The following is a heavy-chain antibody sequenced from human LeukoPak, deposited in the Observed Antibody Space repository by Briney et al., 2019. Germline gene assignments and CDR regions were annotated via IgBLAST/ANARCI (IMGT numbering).Heavy chain of an antibody. CDR1: GFTFSTYA. Sequence: PGGSLRLSCAASGFTFSTYALSWVRQAPGKGLEWVSAISGSGGTTYYADSVKGRFTISRDNSKNTLYLQMNSLRAEDTAVYYCASGITMRVVFGYWGQGTLVTVSS. V-gene: IGHV3-23*01. D-gene: IGHD3-22*01. J-gene: IGHJ4*02. CDR2: ISGSGGTT. CDR3: ASGITMRVVFGY.